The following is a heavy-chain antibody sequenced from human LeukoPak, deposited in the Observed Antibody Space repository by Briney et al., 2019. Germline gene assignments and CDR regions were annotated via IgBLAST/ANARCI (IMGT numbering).Heavy chain of an antibody. CDR1: GFTFSTYD. CDR2: IGKAGDT. Sequence: PGGSLRLSCTASGFTFSTYDMHWVRQPTGEGLEWVAGIGKAGDTYYLGSVKGRFTISRENAKNSLYPQMNSLRVGDTALYYCVRGDVGFDPWGQGTLVTVSS. CDR3: VRGDVGFDP. V-gene: IGHV3-13*01. J-gene: IGHJ5*02. D-gene: IGHD2-21*01.